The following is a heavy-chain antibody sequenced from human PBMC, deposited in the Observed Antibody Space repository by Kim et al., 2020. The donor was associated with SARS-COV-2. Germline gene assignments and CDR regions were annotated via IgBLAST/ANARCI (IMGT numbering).Heavy chain of an antibody. CDR1: GGSISSGGYY. D-gene: IGHD3-3*01. CDR2: IYYSGST. V-gene: IGHV4-31*03. CDR3: ARARRTSFGVDAGGMD. J-gene: IGHJ6*01. Sequence: SETLSLTCTVSGGSISSGGYYWSWIRQHPGKGLEWVGYIYYSGSTYYNPSLNSRVTITVDTSKNQYPLKLSSVTAADTAVYYCARARRTSFGVDAGGMD.